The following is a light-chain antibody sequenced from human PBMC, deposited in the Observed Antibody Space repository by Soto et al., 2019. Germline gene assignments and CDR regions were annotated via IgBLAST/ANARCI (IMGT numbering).Light chain of an antibody. CDR1: SSDIGGYNY. Sequence: ALTQPPSASGSPGQSVTISCTGTSSDIGGYNYVSWYQHHPGKAPELIIYEVNKRPSGVPGRFSGSKPGNTASLTVSRLQTEDEADYYCSSYAGSNNFVFGTGTKVTVL. CDR3: SSYAGSNNFV. J-gene: IGLJ1*01. V-gene: IGLV2-8*01. CDR2: EVN.